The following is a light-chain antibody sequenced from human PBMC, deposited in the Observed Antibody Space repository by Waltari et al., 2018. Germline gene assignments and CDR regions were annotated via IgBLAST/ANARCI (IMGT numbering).Light chain of an antibody. CDR2: EAN. Sequence: NFMLTQPHSVSESPGKTVTISCPRRSGSIASTYAQWYQQRPGSAPTTVIYEANPRPSGVPGRFSGSIDSSSNSASLTISGLKTEDEADYYCQSYDSSNHVVFGGGTKLTVL. V-gene: IGLV6-57*03. CDR3: QSYDSSNHVV. CDR1: SGSIASTY. J-gene: IGLJ2*01.